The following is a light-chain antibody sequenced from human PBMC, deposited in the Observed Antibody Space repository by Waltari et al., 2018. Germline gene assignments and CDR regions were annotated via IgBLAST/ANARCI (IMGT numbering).Light chain of an antibody. V-gene: IGLV1-51*01. J-gene: IGLJ2*01. CDR1: SPNIGNNY. CDR2: DNN. Sequence: QSVLTQPPSVSAAPGQKVTISCSGRSPNIGNNYISWYQPLPGTAPKLLIYDNNKRPSGIPDRFSGSKSGTSATLGITGLQTGDEADYYCGTWDRKIFGGGTKLTVL. CDR3: GTWDRKI.